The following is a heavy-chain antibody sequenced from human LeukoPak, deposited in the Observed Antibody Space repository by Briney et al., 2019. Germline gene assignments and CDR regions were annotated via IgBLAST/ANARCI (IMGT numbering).Heavy chain of an antibody. CDR3: ARVAYDSSGYYLGY. Sequence: SETLSLTCTVSGGSISSSSYYWGWIRQPPGKGLEWIGSIYYSGSTYYNPSLKSRVTISVDTSKNQFSLKLNSVTAADTAVYYCARVAYDSSGYYLGYWGQGTLVTVSS. CDR1: GGSISSSSYY. V-gene: IGHV4-39*07. J-gene: IGHJ4*02. CDR2: IYYSGST. D-gene: IGHD3-22*01.